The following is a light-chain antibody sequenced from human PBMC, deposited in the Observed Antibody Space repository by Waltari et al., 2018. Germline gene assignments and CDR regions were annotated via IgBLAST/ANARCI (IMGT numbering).Light chain of an antibody. CDR3: QHYLRLPVT. CDR2: GAS. V-gene: IGKV3-20*01. Sequence: EIVFTQSPGNLSLSLGERATVPCRASQSVSRSLAWYQQKPGQAPRLLIYGASTRATGIPDRFSGSGSGTDFSLTISRLEPDDFAVYFCQHYLRLPVTFGQGTTVEI. CDR1: QSVSRS. J-gene: IGKJ1*01.